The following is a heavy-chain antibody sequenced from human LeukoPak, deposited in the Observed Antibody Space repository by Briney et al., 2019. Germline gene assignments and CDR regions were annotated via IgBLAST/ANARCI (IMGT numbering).Heavy chain of an antibody. D-gene: IGHD3-22*01. CDR2: MYYSGST. J-gene: IGHJ5*02. V-gene: IGHV4-30-4*08. CDR1: GGSISSSSYY. CDR3: ARPYYYDSRIDP. Sequence: SETLSLTCSVSGGSISSSSYYWGWIRQPPGKGLEWIAYMYYSGSTYYNPSLKSRVTMSADTSKNQLSLKLSAVTAADTAVYYCARPYYYDSRIDPWGQGILVTVSS.